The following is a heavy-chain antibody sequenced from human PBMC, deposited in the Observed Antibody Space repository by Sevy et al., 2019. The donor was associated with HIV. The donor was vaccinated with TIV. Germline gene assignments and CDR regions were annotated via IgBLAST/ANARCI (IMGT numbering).Heavy chain of an antibody. CDR2: FSGSGGST. CDR1: GFTFSSYA. CDR3: AKSLVTLYYFDY. D-gene: IGHD4-4*01. Sequence: GGSLRLSCAASGFTFSSYAMSWVRQAPGKGLEWVSDFSGSGGSTYYADSVKGRFTISRDNSKNTLYLQMNSLRAEDTAVYYCAKSLVTLYYFDYWGQGTLVTVSS. V-gene: IGHV3-23*01. J-gene: IGHJ4*02.